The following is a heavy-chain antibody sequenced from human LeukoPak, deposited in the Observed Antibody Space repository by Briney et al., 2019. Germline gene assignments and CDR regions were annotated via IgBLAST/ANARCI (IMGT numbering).Heavy chain of an antibody. D-gene: IGHD6-13*01. V-gene: IGHV1-2*02. CDR3: ARDSSSWGNYGMDV. CDR2: INPNGGGT. J-gene: IGHJ6*02. Sequence: ASVKVSCKASGYTFTGYYMHWVRQAPGQGLEWMGWINPNGGGTNYAQKFQGRVTMTRDTSISTAYMELSRLRSDDTAVYYCARDSSSWGNYGMDVWGQGTTVTVSS. CDR1: GYTFTGYY.